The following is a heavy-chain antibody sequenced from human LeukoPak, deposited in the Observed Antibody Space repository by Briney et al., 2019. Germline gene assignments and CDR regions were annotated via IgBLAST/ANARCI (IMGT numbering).Heavy chain of an antibody. V-gene: IGHV4-59*01. CDR3: ASGDGVTASTAYDI. Sequence: SETLSLTCTVSGGSISSYYWSWIRQPPGKGLEWIGYIYYSGSTNYNPSLKSRVTISVDTSKNQFSLKLSSVTAADTAVYYCASGDGVTASTAYDIWGQGTMVTVSS. CDR1: GGSISSYY. D-gene: IGHD2-21*02. J-gene: IGHJ3*02. CDR2: IYYSGST.